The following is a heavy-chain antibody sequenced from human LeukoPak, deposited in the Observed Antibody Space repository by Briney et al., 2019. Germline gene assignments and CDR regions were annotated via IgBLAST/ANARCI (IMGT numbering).Heavy chain of an antibody. CDR1: GGSFSGYY. D-gene: IGHD6-19*01. CDR2: INHSGST. J-gene: IGHJ2*01. Sequence: SEGLSLTCAVYGGSFSGYYWSWIRQPPGKGLEWIGEINHSGSTNYNPSLKSRATISVDTSKNQFSLKLSSVTAADTAVYYCARVLEGSSGQHCDFDLWGRGTLVTVPS. V-gene: IGHV4-34*01. CDR3: ARVLEGSSGQHCDFDL.